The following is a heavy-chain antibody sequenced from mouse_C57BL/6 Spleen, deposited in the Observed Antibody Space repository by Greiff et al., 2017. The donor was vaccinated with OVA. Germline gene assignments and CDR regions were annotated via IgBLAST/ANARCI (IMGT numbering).Heavy chain of an antibody. D-gene: IGHD1-1*01. CDR3: ARQRLDYGSSFYWYFDV. CDR1: GFTFSSYT. CDR2: ISGGGGNT. V-gene: IGHV5-9*01. J-gene: IGHJ1*03. Sequence: EVQLVESGGGLVKPGGSLKLSCAASGFTFSSYTMSWVRQTPEKRLEWVATISGGGGNTYYPDSVKGRFTISRDNAKNTLYLQMSSLRSEDTALYYCARQRLDYGSSFYWYFDVWGTGTTVTVSS.